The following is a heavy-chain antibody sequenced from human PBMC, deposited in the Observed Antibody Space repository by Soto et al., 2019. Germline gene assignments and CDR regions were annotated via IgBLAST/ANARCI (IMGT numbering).Heavy chain of an antibody. CDR3: ARGELLPGASDY. CDR2: ISSSSSYI. V-gene: IGHV3-21*01. Sequence: EVQLVESGGGLVKPGGSPRLSCAASGFTFSSYSMNWVRQAPGKGLEWVSSISSSSSYIYYADSVKGRFTISRDNAKSSLYLQMNSLRAEDTAVYYCARGELLPGASDYWGQGTLVTVSS. D-gene: IGHD1-26*01. J-gene: IGHJ4*02. CDR1: GFTFSSYS.